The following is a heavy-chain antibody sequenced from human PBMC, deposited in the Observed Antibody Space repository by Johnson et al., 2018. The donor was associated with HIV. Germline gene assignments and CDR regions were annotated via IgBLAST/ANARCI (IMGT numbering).Heavy chain of an antibody. CDR1: GFTFSSYG. Sequence: VQLVESGGGLVQPGGSLRLSCAAYGFTFSSYGMHWVRQAPGKGLEWVAFIRYDGSNKYYADSVKGRFTISRDNSKNTLYLQMNSLRAEDTAVYYCARYQLGGDAFDIWGQGTMVTVSS. D-gene: IGHD7-27*01. J-gene: IGHJ3*02. V-gene: IGHV3-30*02. CDR3: ARYQLGGDAFDI. CDR2: IRYDGSNK.